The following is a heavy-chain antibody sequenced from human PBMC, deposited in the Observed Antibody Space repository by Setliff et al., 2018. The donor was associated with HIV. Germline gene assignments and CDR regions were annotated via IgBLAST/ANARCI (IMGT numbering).Heavy chain of an antibody. D-gene: IGHD5-12*01. J-gene: IGHJ3*02. Sequence: ETLSLTCTVSGYSISSGYYWGWIRQPPGKGLEWIGSIYHSGSTYCNPSLKSRVTISVDTSKNQFSLKLSSVTAADTAVYYCARDSKVATISGGAFDIWGQGTMVTVSS. CDR2: IYHSGST. CDR1: GYSISSGYY. CDR3: ARDSKVATISGGAFDI. V-gene: IGHV4-38-2*02.